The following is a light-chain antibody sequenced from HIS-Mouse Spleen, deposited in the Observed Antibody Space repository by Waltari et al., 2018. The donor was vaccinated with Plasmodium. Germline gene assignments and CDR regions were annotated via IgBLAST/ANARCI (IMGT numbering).Light chain of an antibody. Sequence: QSALTQPPSASGSPGQSVTISCTGTSSDVGGYNYVPWYQQHPGKAPNLMIYEVSKRPSGVPDRCSGSKSGNTASLTVSGLQAEDEADYYCSSYAGSNNLVFGGGTKLTVL. V-gene: IGLV2-8*01. CDR2: EVS. CDR1: SSDVGGYNY. CDR3: SSYAGSNNLV. J-gene: IGLJ2*01.